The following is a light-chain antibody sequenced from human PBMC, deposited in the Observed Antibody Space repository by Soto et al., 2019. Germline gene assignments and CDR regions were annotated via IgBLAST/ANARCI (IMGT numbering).Light chain of an antibody. V-gene: IGKV1-39*01. CDR3: QQSYNNPT. Sequence: DIEMTQSSSSLSASVGDRVTITCRASQSITSYLNWYQQKAGKAPRLLIYGTSNLQSGVPSRFSGSGSGAEYTLTIGSLQPEDVAIYYCQQSYNNPTFGQGTKVEVK. CDR1: QSITSY. J-gene: IGKJ1*01. CDR2: GTS.